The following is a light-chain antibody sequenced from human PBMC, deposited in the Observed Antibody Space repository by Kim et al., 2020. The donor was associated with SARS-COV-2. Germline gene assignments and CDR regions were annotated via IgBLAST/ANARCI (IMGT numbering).Light chain of an antibody. CDR2: AKN. CDR1: SLGSCY. J-gene: IGLJ3*02. CDR3: YTRHSSGYYWM. V-gene: IGLV3-19*01. Sequence: AYGQTVTLTGHSDSLGSCYASWYQQKPGQAPVLVIYAKNKRPSGIPDRFSGSNSGNTASLTITGAQAEDEADYYCYTRHSSGYYWMFGGGTKLTVL.